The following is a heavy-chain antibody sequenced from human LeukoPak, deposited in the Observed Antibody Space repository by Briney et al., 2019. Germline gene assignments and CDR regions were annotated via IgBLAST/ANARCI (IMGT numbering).Heavy chain of an antibody. D-gene: IGHD3-3*01. CDR1: GFTFDDYA. V-gene: IGHV3-9*01. CDR2: ISWNSGSI. J-gene: IGHJ4*02. CDR3: AKEGRASNYDFWSGYSRGVYFDY. Sequence: GGSLRLSRAASGFTFDDYAMHWVRQAPGKGLEWVSGISWNSGSIGYADSVKGRFTISRDNAKNSLYLQMNSLRAEDTALYYCAKEGRASNYDFWSGYSRGVYFDYWGQGTLVTVSS.